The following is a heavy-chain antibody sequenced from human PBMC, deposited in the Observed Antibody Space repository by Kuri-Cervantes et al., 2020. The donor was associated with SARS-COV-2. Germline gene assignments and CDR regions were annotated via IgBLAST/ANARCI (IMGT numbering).Heavy chain of an antibody. CDR2: INPNRGGT. CDR3: ARRSPPDYPYYHGMEV. J-gene: IGHJ6*02. V-gene: IGHV1-2*02. CDR1: VDTFTVYN. D-gene: IGHD3-10*01. Sequence: TAYLSCKVSVDTFTVYNMHGGREGPGQGREWMGWINPNRGGTNYAQKLQGRATMTRDTSISTSSMKLSSLRSHDTPVYYCARRSPPDYPYYHGMEVWGQGTTVTVSS.